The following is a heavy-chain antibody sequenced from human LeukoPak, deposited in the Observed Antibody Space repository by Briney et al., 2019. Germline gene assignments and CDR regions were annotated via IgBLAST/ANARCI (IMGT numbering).Heavy chain of an antibody. CDR2: IKQDGSEK. Sequence: GGSLRLSCAASGFTFSSYWMSWVRQAPGKGLEWVANIKQDGSEKYYVDSVKGRFTISRDNAKNSLYLQMNSLRAADTAVYYCARAIRAVWFGELLPNYMDVWGKGTTVTISS. CDR1: GFTFSSYW. V-gene: IGHV3-7*03. D-gene: IGHD3-10*01. J-gene: IGHJ6*03. CDR3: ARAIRAVWFGELLPNYMDV.